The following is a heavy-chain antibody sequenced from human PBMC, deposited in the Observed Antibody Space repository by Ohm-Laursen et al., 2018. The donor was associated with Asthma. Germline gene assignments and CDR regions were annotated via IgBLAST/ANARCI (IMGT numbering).Heavy chain of an antibody. CDR3: ARAHSGRWYALW. Sequence: GSLRLSCTASGFTFSYYSMIWVRQAPGTGLEWVSAISSNSDYIFYADSVKGRFTISRDDAQSTLYLQMDSLRPEDTALYYCARAHSGRWYALWWGQGTLVTVSS. V-gene: IGHV3-21*04. J-gene: IGHJ4*02. D-gene: IGHD1-26*01. CDR2: ISSNSDYI. CDR1: GFTFSYYS.